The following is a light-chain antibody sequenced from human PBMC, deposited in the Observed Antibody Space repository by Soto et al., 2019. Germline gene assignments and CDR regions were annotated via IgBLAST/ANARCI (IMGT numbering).Light chain of an antibody. J-gene: IGKJ5*01. Sequence: ETVLTQYPAILSLSPGERATLSCRASDNVDTYVAWYQQRPGQSPTLLIYYASHRAFGIPPRFSGSGFGTDFTLTISDIETEDFATYYCQQRANWPPITFGPGTRL. V-gene: IGKV3-11*01. CDR1: DNVDTY. CDR3: QQRANWPPIT. CDR2: YAS.